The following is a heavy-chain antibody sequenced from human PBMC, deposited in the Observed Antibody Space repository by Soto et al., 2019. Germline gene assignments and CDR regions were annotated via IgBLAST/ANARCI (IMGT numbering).Heavy chain of an antibody. J-gene: IGHJ6*02. CDR3: ARGPSGYDFPPYGMDV. CDR2: INPSGGST. Sequence: VASVKVSCKASGYTFTSYYMHWVRQAPGQGLEWMGIINPSGGSTSYAQKFQGRVTMTRDTSTSTVYMELSSLRSEDTAVYYCARGPSGYDFPPYGMDVWGQGTTVTVSS. CDR1: GYTFTSYY. V-gene: IGHV1-46*01. D-gene: IGHD5-12*01.